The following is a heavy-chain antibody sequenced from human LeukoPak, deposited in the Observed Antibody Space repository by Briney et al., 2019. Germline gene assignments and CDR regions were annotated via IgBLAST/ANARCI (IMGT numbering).Heavy chain of an antibody. CDR2: ISYDGSNK. CDR3: AKDNRFLALDTDD. CDR1: GFTFSTYG. Sequence: GGSLRLSCAASGFTFSTYGMHWVRQAPGKGLEWVAVISYDGSNKYYADSMKGRFTISRDNSKNTLYLQMNSLRAEDTAVYYCAKDNRFLALDTDDWVQGTLVTVCS. J-gene: IGHJ4*02. D-gene: IGHD3-3*01. V-gene: IGHV3-30*18.